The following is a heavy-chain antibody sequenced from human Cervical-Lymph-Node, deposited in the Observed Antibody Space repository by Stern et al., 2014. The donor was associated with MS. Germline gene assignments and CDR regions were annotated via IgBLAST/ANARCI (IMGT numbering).Heavy chain of an antibody. CDR2: ITAYNGNP. CDR1: GYTFTNYG. Sequence: EQLVESGDEVKKPGASVKVSCKPSGYTFTNYGISWVRLAPGRGLEWMGWITAYNGNPNYAQNFQGRVTLTTDTSTSTVYMELRSLTSDDAAVYYCARAAGMLDYWGQGTLVTVSS. J-gene: IGHJ4*02. V-gene: IGHV1-18*01. D-gene: IGHD1-1*01. CDR3: ARAAGMLDY.